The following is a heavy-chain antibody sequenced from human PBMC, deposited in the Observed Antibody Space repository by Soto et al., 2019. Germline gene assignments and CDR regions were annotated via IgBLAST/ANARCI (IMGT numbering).Heavy chain of an antibody. V-gene: IGHV1-46*01. CDR1: GYTFTSYY. Sequence: QVQLVQSGAEVKKPGASVKVSCKASGYTFTSYYMHWVRQAPGQGLEWMGIINPSGGSTSYAQKFQGRVTMTRDTSTSTVYMELSSLRSEDTAVYYCAREVPPADSSGWELGYWGQGTLVTVSS. J-gene: IGHJ4*02. CDR3: AREVPPADSSGWELGY. CDR2: INPSGGST. D-gene: IGHD3-22*01.